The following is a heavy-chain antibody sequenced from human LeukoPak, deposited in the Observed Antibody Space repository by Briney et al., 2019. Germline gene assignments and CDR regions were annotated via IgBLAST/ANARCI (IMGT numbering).Heavy chain of an antibody. CDR1: GFTISNQW. CDR3: AKAFMVRGVSPLDY. J-gene: IGHJ4*02. CDR2: ISGSGGST. V-gene: IGHV3-23*01. D-gene: IGHD3-10*01. Sequence: GGSLRLSCAASGFTISNQWMNWVRQAPGKGLEWVSAISGSGGSTYYADSVKGRFTISRDNSKNTLYLQMNSLRAEDTAVYYCAKAFMVRGVSPLDYWGQGTLVTVSS.